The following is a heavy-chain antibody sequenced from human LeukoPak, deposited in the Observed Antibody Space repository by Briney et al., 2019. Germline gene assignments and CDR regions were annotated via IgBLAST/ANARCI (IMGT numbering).Heavy chain of an antibody. D-gene: IGHD1-26*01. Sequence: PGGSLRLSCAASGFTFSSYSMNWVRQAPGKGLEWVSSISSSSYIYYADSVKGRFTISRDNAKNSLYLQMNSLRAEDTAVYYCARGPLTGASYFDYWGQGTLVTVSS. V-gene: IGHV3-21*01. J-gene: IGHJ4*02. CDR2: ISSSSYI. CDR3: ARGPLTGASYFDY. CDR1: GFTFSSYS.